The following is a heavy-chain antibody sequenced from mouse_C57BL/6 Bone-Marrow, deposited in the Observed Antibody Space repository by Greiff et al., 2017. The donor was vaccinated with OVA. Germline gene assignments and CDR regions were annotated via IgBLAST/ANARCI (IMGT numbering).Heavy chain of an antibody. V-gene: IGHV5-9-1*02. CDR1: GFTFSSYA. D-gene: IGHD2-4*01. J-gene: IGHJ2*01. CDR3: TRDDYDGGY. CDR2: ISSGGDYI. Sequence: EVKVVESGEGLVKPGGSLKLSCAASGFTFSSYAMSWVRQTPEKRLEWVAYISSGGDYIYYADTVKGRFTISRDNARNTLYLQMSSLKSEDTAMYYCTRDDYDGGYWGQGTTLTVSS.